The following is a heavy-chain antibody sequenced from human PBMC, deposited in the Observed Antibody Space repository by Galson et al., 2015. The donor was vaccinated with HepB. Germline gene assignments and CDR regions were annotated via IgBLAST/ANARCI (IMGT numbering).Heavy chain of an antibody. CDR2: FYYTGNT. CDR3: ARDVDYLLDV. CDR1: GGSISSSSYY. V-gene: IGHV4-39*02. Sequence: TLSLTCTVSGGSISSSSYYWGWLRQPPGKGLEWIGSFYYTGNTHYNPSLKSRVTISGDTSKNQFSLKLNSVTAADTAVYYCARDVDYLLDVWGKGTTVTVSS. D-gene: IGHD3/OR15-3a*01. J-gene: IGHJ6*04.